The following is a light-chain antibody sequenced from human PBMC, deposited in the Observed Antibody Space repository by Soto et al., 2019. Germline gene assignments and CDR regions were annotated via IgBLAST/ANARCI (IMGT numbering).Light chain of an antibody. V-gene: IGKV1-39*01. J-gene: IGKJ5*01. CDR3: QQSYSTPPIT. CDR1: QSISTY. Sequence: DIQMTQSPSSLSASVGDRVTITCRASQSISTYLNWYQQKPGEGPKLLIYAASSLQSGVPSRFSGSGSGTDFTLVISSLQPEDFAPYYCQQSYSTPPITFGQGTRLE. CDR2: AAS.